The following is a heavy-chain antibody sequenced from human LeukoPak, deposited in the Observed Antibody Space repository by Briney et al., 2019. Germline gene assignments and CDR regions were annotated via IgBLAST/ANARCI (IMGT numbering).Heavy chain of an antibody. D-gene: IGHD1-26*01. V-gene: IGHV3-74*01. CDR2: INSDGSST. CDR3: TTDGVGVEGATYDN. J-gene: IGHJ4*02. Sequence: GGSLRLSCAASGFTFSSYWMHWVRQAPGKGLVWVSRINSDGSSTSYADSVKGRFTISRDNAKNTLYLQMNSLKTEDTAVYYCTTDGVGVEGATYDNWGQGTLVSVSS. CDR1: GFTFSSYW.